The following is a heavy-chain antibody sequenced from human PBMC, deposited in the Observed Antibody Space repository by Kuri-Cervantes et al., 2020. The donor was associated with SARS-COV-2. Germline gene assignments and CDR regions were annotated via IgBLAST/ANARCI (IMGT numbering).Heavy chain of an antibody. CDR3: ANLVDTAMAYFDY. D-gene: IGHD5-18*01. CDR1: GFTFSSYS. CDR2: ISSSSSYI. V-gene: IGHV3-21*01. J-gene: IGHJ4*02. Sequence: GESLKISCAASGFTFSSYSMNWVRQAPGKGLEWVSSISSSSSYIYYADSVKGRFTISRDNAKNTLYLQMNSLRAEDTAVYYCANLVDTAMAYFDYWGQGTLVTVSS.